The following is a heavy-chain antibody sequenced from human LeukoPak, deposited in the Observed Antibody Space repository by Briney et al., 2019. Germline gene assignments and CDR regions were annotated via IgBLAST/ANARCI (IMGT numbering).Heavy chain of an antibody. D-gene: IGHD3-22*01. V-gene: IGHV3-23*01. CDR3: AKYVWDSSAYDGFGI. CDR1: GFTFSSYA. Sequence: GGSLRLSCTASGFTFSSYAMSWVRQAPGKGLEWVSTSGSSTYYADSVKGRFTISRDNSKNTLDLQMKSLRAEDTAVYYCAKYVWDSSAYDGFGIWGQGTMVTVSS. CDR2: SGSST. J-gene: IGHJ3*02.